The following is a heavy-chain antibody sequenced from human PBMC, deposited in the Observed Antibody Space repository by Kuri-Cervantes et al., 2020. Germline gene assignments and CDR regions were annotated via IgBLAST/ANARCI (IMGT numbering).Heavy chain of an antibody. CDR2: IYYSGSP. V-gene: IGHV4-61*01. CDR1: GGSVSSGSYY. Sequence: SETLSLTCTVSGGSVSSGSYYWSWIRQPPGKGLEWIGYIYYSGSPNYNPSLKSRVTISVDTSKNQFSRKLSSVTAADTAVYYCAREGGWGGYYESSGYSRQNWFDPWGQGTLVTVSS. D-gene: IGHD3-22*01. J-gene: IGHJ5*02. CDR3: AREGGWGGYYESSGYSRQNWFDP.